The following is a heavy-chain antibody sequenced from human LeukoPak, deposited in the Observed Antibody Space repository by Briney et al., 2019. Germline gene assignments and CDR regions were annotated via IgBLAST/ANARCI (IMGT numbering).Heavy chain of an antibody. CDR3: ARGLNDSWTGENY. Sequence: PSETLSLTCAVYDGSLSGYYWSWIRQPPGKGLEWIGEINHSGSTNYNPSLKSRVTISLDTSKSQFSLKVGYVTAADTAVYYCARGLNDSWTGENYWGQGTLVTVSS. CDR1: DGSLSGYY. D-gene: IGHD3-3*01. V-gene: IGHV4-34*01. CDR2: INHSGST. J-gene: IGHJ4*02.